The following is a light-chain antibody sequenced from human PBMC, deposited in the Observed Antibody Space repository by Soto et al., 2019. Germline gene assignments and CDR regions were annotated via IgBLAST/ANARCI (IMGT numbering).Light chain of an antibody. CDR3: QQSYSCPCT. CDR2: DAS. V-gene: IGKV1-13*02. J-gene: IGKJ3*01. CDR1: QDISRA. Sequence: AIQLTHSPSSLSASVGDRVTITCRVSQDISRALVWYQQKPGRAPRLLFYDASTLESGVPSRFSGRGSGTDFILTLSSLQPEDCATYYCQQSYSCPCTFGPGTKVHLK.